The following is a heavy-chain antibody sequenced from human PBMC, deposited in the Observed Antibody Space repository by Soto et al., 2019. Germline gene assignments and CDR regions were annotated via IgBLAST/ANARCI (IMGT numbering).Heavy chain of an antibody. CDR3: ARIVHGSGRYYLIRPNYYDYYGMDV. D-gene: IGHD3-10*01. V-gene: IGHV2-26*01. CDR1: GFSLSNARMG. J-gene: IGHJ6*02. CDR2: IFSNDEK. Sequence: SGPTLVNPTETLTLTCTVSGFSLSNARMGVSWIRQPPGKALEWLAHIFSNDEKSYSTSLKSRLTISKDTSKSQVVLTMTNRDPVDTATYYCARIVHGSGRYYLIRPNYYDYYGMDVWGQGTTVTVSS.